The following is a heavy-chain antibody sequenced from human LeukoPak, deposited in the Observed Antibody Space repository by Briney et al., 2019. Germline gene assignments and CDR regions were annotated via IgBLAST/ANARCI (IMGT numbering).Heavy chain of an antibody. Sequence: SETLSLTCTVSGGSISSYYWSWIRQPPGKGLEGIGYIYYSGSTNYNPSLKSRVTISVDTSKNHSSLKLSSVTAADTAVYYCAGDPADSSGWFDAFDIWGQGTMVTVSS. D-gene: IGHD6-19*01. CDR2: IYYSGST. J-gene: IGHJ3*02. CDR3: AGDPADSSGWFDAFDI. V-gene: IGHV4-59*01. CDR1: GGSISSYY.